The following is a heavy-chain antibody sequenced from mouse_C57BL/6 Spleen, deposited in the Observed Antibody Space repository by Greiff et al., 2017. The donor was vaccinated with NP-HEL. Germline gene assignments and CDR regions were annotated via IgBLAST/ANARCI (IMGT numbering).Heavy chain of an antibody. CDR3: ANNWDSFAY. D-gene: IGHD4-1*01. V-gene: IGHV1-26*01. J-gene: IGHJ3*01. Sequence: EVQLQQSGPELVKPGASVKISCKASGYTFTDYYMNWVKQSHGKSLEWIGDINPNNGGTRYNQKFKGKATLTVDKSSSTAYMELRSLTSEDSAVYYCANNWDSFAYWGQGTLVTVSA. CDR2: INPNNGGT. CDR1: GYTFTDYY.